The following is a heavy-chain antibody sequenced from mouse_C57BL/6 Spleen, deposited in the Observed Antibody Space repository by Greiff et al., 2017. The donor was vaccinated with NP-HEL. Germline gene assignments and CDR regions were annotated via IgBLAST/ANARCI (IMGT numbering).Heavy chain of an antibody. D-gene: IGHD1-1*01. CDR2: INPSNGGT. CDR1: GYTFTSYW. CDR3: ARNLITTVVANYAMDY. V-gene: IGHV1-53*01. Sequence: VQLQQSGTELVKPGASVKLSCKASGYTFTSYWMHWVKQRPGQGLEWIGNINPSNGGTNYNEKFKSKATLTVDKSSSTAYMQLSSLTSEDSAVYYCARNLITTVVANYAMDYWGQGTSVTVSS. J-gene: IGHJ4*01.